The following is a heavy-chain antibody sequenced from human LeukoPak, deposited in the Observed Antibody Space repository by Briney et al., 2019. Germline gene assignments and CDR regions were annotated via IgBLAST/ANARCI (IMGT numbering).Heavy chain of an antibody. D-gene: IGHD4-23*01. CDR3: YGANAEH. V-gene: IGHV3-74*03. CDR1: GFTFSSYW. CDR2: TNTDGSST. Sequence: RSLRLSCAASGFTFSSYWMHWVRQAPGKGLVWVSGTNTDGSSTMYADSVKGRFTIARDNAKNTLYLQMNSLRAEDTAVYYCYGANAEHWGQGTLVTVSS. J-gene: IGHJ1*01.